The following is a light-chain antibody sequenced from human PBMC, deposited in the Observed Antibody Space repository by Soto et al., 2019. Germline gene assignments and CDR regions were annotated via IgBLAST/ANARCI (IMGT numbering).Light chain of an antibody. CDR2: DAS. CDR1: ESIRTW. Sequence: DIQMTQSPSTLSASIGDRVTITCRASESIRTWLAWYQHKPGKAPKFLIYDASSLESGVPSRFSGSGSGTEFTLTISSLQPDDFATYYCQQYNNYPRTFGQGTRWISN. CDR3: QQYNNYPRT. J-gene: IGKJ1*01. V-gene: IGKV1-5*01.